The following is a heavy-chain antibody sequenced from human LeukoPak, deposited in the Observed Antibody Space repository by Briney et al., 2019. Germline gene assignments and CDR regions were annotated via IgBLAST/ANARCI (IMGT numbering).Heavy chain of an antibody. D-gene: IGHD6-6*01. CDR1: GFTFSSYA. V-gene: IGHV3-23*01. Sequence: GGSLRLSCAASGFTFSSYAMSWVRPAPGKGLEWVSLISGSGGSTYYADSVKGRFTISRDNSKNTLYLQMNSLRVEDTAVYYCAKENIAARQDIMDVWGQGTTVTVSS. CDR2: ISGSGGST. J-gene: IGHJ6*02. CDR3: AKENIAARQDIMDV.